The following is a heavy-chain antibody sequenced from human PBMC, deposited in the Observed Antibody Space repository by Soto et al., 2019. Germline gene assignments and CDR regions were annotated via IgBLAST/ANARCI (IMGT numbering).Heavy chain of an antibody. CDR1: GGTFSSYA. D-gene: IGHD6-13*01. J-gene: IGHJ5*02. CDR3: ARSRIAAAQAYRWFDP. V-gene: IGHV1-69*05. CDR2: IIPIFGTA. Sequence: QVQLVQSGAEVKKPGSSVKVSCKASGGTFSSYAISWVRQAPGQGLEWMGGIIPIFGTANYAQKFQGRVTITXXEXTXXAYMELSSLRSEDTAVYYCARSRIAAAQAYRWFDPWGQGTLVTVSS.